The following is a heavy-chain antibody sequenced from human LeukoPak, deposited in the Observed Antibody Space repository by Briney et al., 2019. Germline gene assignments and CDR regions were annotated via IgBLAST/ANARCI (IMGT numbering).Heavy chain of an antibody. Sequence: SETLSLTCSVSGGSISSGGYYRSWIRQHPGKGLEWIGEINHSGSTNYNPSLKSRVTISVDTSKNQFSLKLSSVTAADTAVYYCARGTVRIAAAGTFNWFDPWGQGTLVTVSS. CDR3: ARGTVRIAAAGTFNWFDP. J-gene: IGHJ5*02. CDR2: INHSGST. D-gene: IGHD6-13*01. CDR1: GGSISSGGYY. V-gene: IGHV4-34*01.